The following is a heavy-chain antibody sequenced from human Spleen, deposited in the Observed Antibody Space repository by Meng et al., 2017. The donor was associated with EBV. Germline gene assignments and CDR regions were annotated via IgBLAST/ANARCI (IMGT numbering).Heavy chain of an antibody. Sequence: QGQLQQWGAGVLKTSETLSLTCAVYGWSSNGYYWSWVRQSPAKGLEWIGEVNHGASTNYNPSLKSRVTISLDKSKNQFSLKLTSLTAADTAVYYCATAGTGVTGDRWHFDHWGRGTLVTVSS. CDR1: GWSSNGYY. D-gene: IGHD7-27*01. CDR3: ATAGTGVTGDRWHFDH. J-gene: IGHJ2*01. CDR2: VNHGAST. V-gene: IGHV4-34*02.